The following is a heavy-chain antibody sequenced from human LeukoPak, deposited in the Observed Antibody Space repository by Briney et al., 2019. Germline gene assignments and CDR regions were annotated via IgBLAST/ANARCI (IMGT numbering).Heavy chain of an antibody. Sequence: SETLSLTCTVSGYSISSGYYWGWIRQPPGKGLEWIGGIYHSGSTYYNPSLKSRVTISVDTSKNQFSLKLSSVTAADTAVYYCARGSGDFWSGYYTTVANDYWGQGTLVTVSS. CDR1: GYSISSGYY. J-gene: IGHJ4*02. D-gene: IGHD3-3*01. CDR2: IYHSGST. CDR3: ARGSGDFWSGYYTTVANDY. V-gene: IGHV4-38-2*02.